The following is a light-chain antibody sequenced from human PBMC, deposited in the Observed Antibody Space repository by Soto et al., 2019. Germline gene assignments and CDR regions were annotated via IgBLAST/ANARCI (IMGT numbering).Light chain of an antibody. CDR2: WAS. CDR1: QSVLYSANNENC. Sequence: DIVMTQSPDSLAVSLGERATINCKSSQSVLYSANNENCLAWYQQKPGQPPKLLLYWASTRESGVPDRFSGSGSGTDFTLTISSLQAEDVAVYYCQQYYSTPRTFGQGTKVEIK. J-gene: IGKJ1*01. CDR3: QQYYSTPRT. V-gene: IGKV4-1*01.